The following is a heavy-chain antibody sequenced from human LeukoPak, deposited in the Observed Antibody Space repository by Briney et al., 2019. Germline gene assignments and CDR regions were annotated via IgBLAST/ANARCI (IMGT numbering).Heavy chain of an antibody. V-gene: IGHV4-59*01. CDR3: ARGGGSTDYYDSSGYF. CDR1: GXSIRSYY. Sequence: PSKTLSLTCTVSGXSIRSYYWSWIRQPPGKGLEWIGYIYYSGSTNYNPSLKSRVTISVDTSKNQFSLKLSSVTAADTAVYYCARGGGSTDYYDSSGYFWGQGTLVTVSS. D-gene: IGHD3-22*01. J-gene: IGHJ4*02. CDR2: IYYSGST.